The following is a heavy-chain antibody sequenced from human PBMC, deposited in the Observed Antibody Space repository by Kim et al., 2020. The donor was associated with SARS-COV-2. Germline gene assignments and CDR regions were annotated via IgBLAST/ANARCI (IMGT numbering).Heavy chain of an antibody. V-gene: IGHV3-23*01. CDR3: AKALLCSGGSCYSNYYYGMDV. Sequence: GGSLRLSCAASGFTFSSYAMSWVRQAPGKGLEWVSAISGSGGSTYYADSVKGRFTISRDNSKNTLYPQMNSLRAEDTAVYYCAKALLCSGGSCYSNYYYGMDVWGQGTTVTVSS. J-gene: IGHJ6*02. CDR2: ISGSGGST. D-gene: IGHD2-15*01. CDR1: GFTFSSYA.